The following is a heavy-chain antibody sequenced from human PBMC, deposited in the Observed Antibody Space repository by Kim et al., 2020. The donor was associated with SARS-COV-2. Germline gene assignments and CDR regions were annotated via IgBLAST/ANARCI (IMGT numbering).Heavy chain of an antibody. J-gene: IGHJ5*02. CDR3: AKAGIVGAKRPGPWFDP. CDR1: GFTFDDYA. CDR2: ISWNSGSI. V-gene: IGHV3-9*01. D-gene: IGHD1-26*01. Sequence: GGSLRLSCAASGFTFDDYAMHWVRQAPGKGLEWVSGISWNSGSIGYADSVKGRFTISRDNAKNSLYLQMNSLRAEDTALYYCAKAGIVGAKRPGPWFDPWGQGTLVTVSS.